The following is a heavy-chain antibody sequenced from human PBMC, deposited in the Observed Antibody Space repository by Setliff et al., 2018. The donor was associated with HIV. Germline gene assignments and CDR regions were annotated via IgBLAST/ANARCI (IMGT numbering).Heavy chain of an antibody. Sequence: SVKVSCKASGGTVSSYAINWVRQAPGQGLEWMGGIIPIFGPANYAQKFQDRVTITTDESTSTAYMELSSLKSEDTAVYYCAREHDSLTGYSFDFWGQGTLVTVSS. CDR1: GGTVSSYA. CDR3: AREHDSLTGYSFDF. D-gene: IGHD3-9*01. CDR2: IIPIFGPA. V-gene: IGHV1-69*05. J-gene: IGHJ4*02.